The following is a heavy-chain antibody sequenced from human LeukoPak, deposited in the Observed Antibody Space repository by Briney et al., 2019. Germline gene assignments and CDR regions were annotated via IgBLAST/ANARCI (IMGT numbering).Heavy chain of an antibody. J-gene: IGHJ4*02. CDR3: ARDPTPYSSGWYRDY. D-gene: IGHD6-19*01. Sequence: GGSLRLSCAASGFTFSSYAMSWVRQAPGKGLEWVSAISGSGGSTYYADSVKGRFTISRDNSKNTLYLQMNSLRAEDMAVYYCARDPTPYSSGWYRDYWGQGTLVTVSS. V-gene: IGHV3-23*01. CDR2: ISGSGGST. CDR1: GFTFSSYA.